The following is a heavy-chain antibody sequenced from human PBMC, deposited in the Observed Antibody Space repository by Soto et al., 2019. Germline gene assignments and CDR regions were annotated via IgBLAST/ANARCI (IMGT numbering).Heavy chain of an antibody. CDR2: IKQDGSEK. J-gene: IGHJ5*02. V-gene: IGHV3-7*03. Sequence: GGSLRLSCAASGFTFSSYWMSWVRQAPGKGLEWVANIKQDGSEKYYVDSVKGRFTISRDNAKNPLYLQMNSLRAEDTAVYYCARDSPYDSSRFDPWGQGTLVTVSS. CDR3: ARDSPYDSSRFDP. CDR1: GFTFSSYW. D-gene: IGHD3-22*01.